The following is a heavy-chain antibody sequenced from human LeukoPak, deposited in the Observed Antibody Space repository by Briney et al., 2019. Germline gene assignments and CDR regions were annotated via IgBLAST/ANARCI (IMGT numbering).Heavy chain of an antibody. CDR1: GGSISSYY. V-gene: IGHV4-4*09. Sequence: SETLSLTCTVSGGSISSYYWSWIRQPPGKGLEWIGYIYTSGSTNYNPSLKSRVTISEDTSKNQFSLKLSSVTAADTAVYYCASSVILRDGYNYYFDYWGQGTLVTVSS. CDR3: ASSVILRDGYNYYFDY. CDR2: IYTSGST. D-gene: IGHD5-24*01. J-gene: IGHJ4*02.